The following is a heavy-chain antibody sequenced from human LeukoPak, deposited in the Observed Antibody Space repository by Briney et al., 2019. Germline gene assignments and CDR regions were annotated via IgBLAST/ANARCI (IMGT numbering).Heavy chain of an antibody. Sequence: GGSLRLSCAASGFTFSSYSMNWVRQAPGKGLEWVSSISSSSSYIYYAESVKGRFTLSRDNTKNSLYLQMNSLRAEDTAVYYCARDNKRPLLFDYWGQGTLVTVSS. CDR3: ARDNKRPLLFDY. D-gene: IGHD2/OR15-2a*01. CDR1: GFTFSSYS. V-gene: IGHV3-21*01. CDR2: ISSSSSYI. J-gene: IGHJ4*02.